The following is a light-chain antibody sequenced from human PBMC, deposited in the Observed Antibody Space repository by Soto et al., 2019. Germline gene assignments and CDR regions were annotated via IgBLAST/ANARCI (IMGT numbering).Light chain of an antibody. J-gene: IGLJ1*01. Sequence: QSALTQPASVSGSPGLSIAISCTGTSSDVGGYNSVSWYQQHPGKAPKLMIYDVSNRPSGVSNRFSGSKSGNTASLTISGLQAEDEGDYYCSSYTPGGSYVCGPGTKLTVL. V-gene: IGLV2-14*01. CDR3: SSYTPGGSYV. CDR1: SSDVGGYNS. CDR2: DVS.